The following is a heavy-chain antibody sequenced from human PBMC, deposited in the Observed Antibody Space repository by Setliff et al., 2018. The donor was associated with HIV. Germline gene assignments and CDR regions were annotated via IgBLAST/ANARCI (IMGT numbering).Heavy chain of an antibody. D-gene: IGHD3-3*01. CDR3: ARAPRIFPEFNNPHPHFDH. CDR2: ISAYNGNI. CDR1: GYTFTRYF. Sequence: VASVKVSCKASGYTFTRYFMHCVRQAPGQGLEWMGWISAYNGNIHYAQKLQGRLTVTTDTSTSTAYMELRGLISDDTAVYFCARAPRIFPEFNNPHPHFDHWGQGTLVTVSS. J-gene: IGHJ4*02. V-gene: IGHV1-18*04.